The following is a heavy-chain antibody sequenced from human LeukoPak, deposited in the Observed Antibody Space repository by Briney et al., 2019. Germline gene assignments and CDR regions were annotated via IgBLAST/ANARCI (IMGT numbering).Heavy chain of an antibody. CDR3: ASHDYGDYGHFDY. Sequence: GGSLRLSCAASGFTVSSNYMSWVRHAPGKGLELVSVIYSDGSTYYADSVKGRFTISRDNSKNTLYLQMNSLRAEDTAVYYCASHDYGDYGHFDYWGQGTLVTVSS. J-gene: IGHJ4*02. V-gene: IGHV3-66*04. CDR2: IYSDGST. D-gene: IGHD4-17*01. CDR1: GFTVSSNY.